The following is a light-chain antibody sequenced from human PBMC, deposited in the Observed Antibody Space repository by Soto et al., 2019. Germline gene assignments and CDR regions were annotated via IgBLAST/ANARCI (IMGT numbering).Light chain of an antibody. J-gene: IGLJ1*01. CDR3: SSFASTHTYV. CDR2: EVN. V-gene: IGLV2-14*01. CDR1: SSDVAVYNH. Sequence: QSVLTQPASVSGSPGQSITISCTGTSSDVAVYNHVSWYQQHPGKAPKLLIYEVNNRPSGVSHRFSGSKSGNTASLTISGLQAEDEADYYCSSFASTHTYVFGTGTKVTVL.